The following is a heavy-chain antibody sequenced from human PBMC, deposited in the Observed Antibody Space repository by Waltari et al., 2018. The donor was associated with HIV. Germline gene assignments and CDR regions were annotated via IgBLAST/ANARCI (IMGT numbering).Heavy chain of an antibody. CDR1: GYTFTDYY. CDR2: LDPKTGGP. J-gene: IGHJ4*02. V-gene: IGHV1-2*02. CDR3: ASDISSGWYYLRF. D-gene: IGHD6-19*01. Sequence: QVQLVQSGAEVKKPGASVKLSCKASGYTFTDYYVHWVRQAPGQGLEWMGWLDPKTGGPNYARKFQARVTMTRDTSISTAYMELDRLTSDDTAVYYCASDISSGWYYLRFWGQGTLLTVSS.